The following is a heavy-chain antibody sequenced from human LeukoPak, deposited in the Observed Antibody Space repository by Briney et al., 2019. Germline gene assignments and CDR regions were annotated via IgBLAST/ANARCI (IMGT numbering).Heavy chain of an antibody. Sequence: GGSLRLSCAASGFTFSSYAMSWVRQAPGKGLECVSGISGSGDNTYYTDSVKGRFTISRDTSKNTLHLQMNSLRAEDTAVYYCAKVQDCSSTSCYPISYFDYWGQGTLVTVSS. J-gene: IGHJ4*02. CDR1: GFTFSSYA. CDR3: AKVQDCSSTSCYPISYFDY. CDR2: ISGSGDNT. D-gene: IGHD2-2*01. V-gene: IGHV3-23*01.